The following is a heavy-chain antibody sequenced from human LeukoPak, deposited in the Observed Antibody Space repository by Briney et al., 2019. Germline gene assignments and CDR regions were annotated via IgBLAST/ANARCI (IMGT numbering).Heavy chain of an antibody. J-gene: IGHJ3*02. V-gene: IGHV1-18*01. CDR1: GFTFTSYG. CDR3: ARDYYDSSGYADAFDI. CDR2: ISGCNGNT. D-gene: IGHD3-22*01. Sequence: VASVKVSCTASGFTFTSYGISWVRQAPGQGLEWMGWISGCNGNTNYAQKLQGRVTMTTDTSTSTAYMELRSLRSDDTAVYYCARDYYDSSGYADAFDIWGQGTMVTVSS.